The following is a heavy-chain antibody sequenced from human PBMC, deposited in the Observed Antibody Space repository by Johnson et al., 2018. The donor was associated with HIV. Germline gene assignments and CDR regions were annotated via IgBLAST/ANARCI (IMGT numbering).Heavy chain of an antibody. CDR3: AKDGDDGGGRDGTKGALDS. CDR1: GIIFSHYG. Sequence: QVQLVESGGGVVQPGRSLRLSCAVSGIIFSHYGMHWVRQAPGKGLEWVALISYDGIKTYYVDSVKARFTISRDDARNTLYLQMNSLRIEDTGLYYCAKDGDDGGGRDGTKGALDSWGQGTMVTVSS. V-gene: IGHV3-30*18. CDR2: ISYDGIKT. D-gene: IGHD2-2*01. J-gene: IGHJ3*02.